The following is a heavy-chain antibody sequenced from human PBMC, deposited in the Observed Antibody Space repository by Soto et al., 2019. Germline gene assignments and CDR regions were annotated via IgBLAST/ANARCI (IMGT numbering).Heavy chain of an antibody. J-gene: IGHJ4*02. CDR3: AREDIVATIFDY. CDR1: GYTLTELS. CDR2: FDPEDGET. D-gene: IGHD5-12*01. Sequence: ASVKVSCKVSGYTLTELSMHWVRQAPGKGLEWMGGFDPEDGETIYAQKFQGRVTMTEDTSTDTAYMELSSVTAADTAVYYCAREDIVATIFDYWGQGTLVTVSS. V-gene: IGHV1-24*01.